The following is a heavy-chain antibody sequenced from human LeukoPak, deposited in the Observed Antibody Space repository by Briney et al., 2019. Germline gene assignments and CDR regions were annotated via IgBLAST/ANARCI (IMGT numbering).Heavy chain of an antibody. V-gene: IGHV1-69-2*01. D-gene: IGHD2-15*01. J-gene: IGHJ4*02. CDR1: GYTFTDYY. CDR2: VDPEDGET. CDR3: ATGGGSEGVDY. Sequence: ASVKVSCKVSGYTFTDYYMHWVQQAPAKGLEWMGLVDPEDGETIYAEKFQGRVTITPNTSTDTAYMELSSLRSEDTAVYYCATGGGSEGVDYWGQGTLVTVSS.